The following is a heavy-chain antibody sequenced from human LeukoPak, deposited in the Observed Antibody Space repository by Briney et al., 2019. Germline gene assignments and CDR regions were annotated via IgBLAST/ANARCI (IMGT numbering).Heavy chain of an antibody. D-gene: IGHD3-16*02. V-gene: IGHV3-7*01. CDR1: GFTFSSYW. CDR3: ARDKSLGVWGSYRYTPIDY. Sequence: GGSLRLSWPAAGFTFSSYWMSWVRQAQGRGLEWVANIKQEGSEKYYVDSVKGRFTISRDNAKTSLYLQMNSLRAEDTAVYYCARDKSLGVWGSYRYTPIDYWGQGTLVTVSS. J-gene: IGHJ4*02. CDR2: IKQEGSEK.